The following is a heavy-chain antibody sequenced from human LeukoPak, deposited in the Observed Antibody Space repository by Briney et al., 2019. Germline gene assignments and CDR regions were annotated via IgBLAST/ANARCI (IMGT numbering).Heavy chain of an antibody. CDR2: IYYSGST. Sequence: SETLSLTCTVSGGSISSYYWSWIRQPPGKGLEWIGYIYYSGSTNYNPSLKSRVTISVDTAKNQFFLTLTSVTAADTAVYFCARYDYYDMWSRPYPHDGFDLWGRGTVVTVSS. V-gene: IGHV4-59*01. J-gene: IGHJ3*01. CDR1: GGSISSYY. CDR3: ARYDYYDMWSRPYPHDGFDL. D-gene: IGHD3-3*01.